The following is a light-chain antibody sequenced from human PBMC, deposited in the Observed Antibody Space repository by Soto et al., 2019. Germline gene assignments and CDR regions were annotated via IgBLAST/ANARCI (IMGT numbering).Light chain of an antibody. V-gene: IGLV1-51*02. CDR1: SSNIGNNY. CDR2: ENN. Sequence: QSVLTQPPSVSAAPGQKVIISCSGSSSNIGNNYVSWYQQLPGTAPKLLIYENNKRPSGIPDRFSGPKSGTSATLGITGLQTGDEADYHCGTWDSSLSAVVFGGGTKLTVL. J-gene: IGLJ3*02. CDR3: GTWDSSLSAVV.